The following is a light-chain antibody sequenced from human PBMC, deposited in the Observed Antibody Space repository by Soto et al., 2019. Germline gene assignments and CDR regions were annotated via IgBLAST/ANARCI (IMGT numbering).Light chain of an antibody. Sequence: AIQMTQSPSSLSASVGERVTITCRASQDIRKDLAWYQQKPGKAPQILIYGASTLQTGVASRFSGSGSATDFTLTISSLQPEDSAAYYCLQDYNYPFTFXQGTKVDIK. J-gene: IGKJ2*01. CDR3: LQDYNYPFT. V-gene: IGKV1-6*01. CDR2: GAS. CDR1: QDIRKD.